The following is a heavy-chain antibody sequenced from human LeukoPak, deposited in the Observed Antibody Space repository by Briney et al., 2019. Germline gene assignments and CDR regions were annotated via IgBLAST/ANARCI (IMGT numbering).Heavy chain of an antibody. Sequence: GGSLRLSCAAPGFTFSSYAMHWVRQAPGKGLEWVAVIWSDGSDSYYADSVRGRFTISRDNSKNTVNLQMNSLRAEDTALYYCAGGQMFTSGGFDDWGQGTLVTVSS. CDR1: GFTFSSYA. CDR3: AGGQMFTSGGFDD. CDR2: IWSDGSDS. V-gene: IGHV3-33*01. D-gene: IGHD6-19*01. J-gene: IGHJ4*02.